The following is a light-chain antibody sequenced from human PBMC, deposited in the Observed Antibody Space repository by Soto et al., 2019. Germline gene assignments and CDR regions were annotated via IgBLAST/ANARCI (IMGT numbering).Light chain of an antibody. CDR1: SSNIGADYD. CDR3: QAYDTSLSGVV. Sequence: QSVLTQPPSVSGAPGQRITISCTGSSSNIGADYDVHWYQQFPGTAPKLLIDGNVDRPSGVPDRFSASKSGTSASLAITGLQAEDEADYYCQAYDTSLSGVVLGTGTKLTVL. J-gene: IGLJ1*01. V-gene: IGLV1-40*01. CDR2: GNV.